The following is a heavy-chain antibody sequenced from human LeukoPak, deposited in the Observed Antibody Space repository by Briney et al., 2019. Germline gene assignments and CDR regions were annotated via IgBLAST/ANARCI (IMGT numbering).Heavy chain of an antibody. Sequence: SVKVSFKASGGTFSSYAISWVRQAPGQGLEWMGGIIPIFGTANYAQKFQGRVTITADESTSTAYMELSSLRSEDTAVYYCARGAQLRYFDWLLSPWGQGTLVTVSS. D-gene: IGHD3-9*01. V-gene: IGHV1-69*01. J-gene: IGHJ5*02. CDR1: GGTFSSYA. CDR2: IIPIFGTA. CDR3: ARGAQLRYFDWLLSP.